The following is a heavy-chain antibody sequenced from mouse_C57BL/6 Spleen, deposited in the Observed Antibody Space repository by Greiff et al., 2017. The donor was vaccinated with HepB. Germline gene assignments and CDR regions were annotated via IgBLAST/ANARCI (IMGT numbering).Heavy chain of an antibody. CDR2: IYPRSGNT. V-gene: IGHV1-81*01. CDR1: GYTFTSYG. J-gene: IGHJ2*01. Sequence: VKLMESGAELARPGASVKLSCKASGYTFTSYGISWVKQRTGQGLEWIGEIYPRSGNTYYNEKFKGKATLTADKSSSTAYMELRSLTSEDSAVYFCARGDSGYFDYWGQGTTLTVSS. CDR3: ARGDSGYFDY. D-gene: IGHD3-3*01.